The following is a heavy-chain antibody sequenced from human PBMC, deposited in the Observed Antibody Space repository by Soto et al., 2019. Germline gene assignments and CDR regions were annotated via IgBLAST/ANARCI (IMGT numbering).Heavy chain of an antibody. Sequence: GASVKVSCKASGGTFSSYAISWVRQAPGQGLEWMGGIIPIFGTANYAQKFQGRVTITADESTSTAYMELSSLRSEDTAVYYCARDLGRYCSGGSCAWFDPWGQGTLVTVS. D-gene: IGHD2-15*01. J-gene: IGHJ5*02. CDR1: GGTFSSYA. CDR2: IIPIFGTA. V-gene: IGHV1-69*13. CDR3: ARDLGRYCSGGSCAWFDP.